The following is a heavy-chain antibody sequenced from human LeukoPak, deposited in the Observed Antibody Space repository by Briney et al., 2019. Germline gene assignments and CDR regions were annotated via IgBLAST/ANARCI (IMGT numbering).Heavy chain of an antibody. CDR1: GGTFSSYA. Sequence: SVKVSCKASGGTFSSYAISWVRQAPGQGLEWMGRIIPILGIAKHAQKFQGRVTITADKSTSTVYMELSSLRSEDTAVYYCARSTIAVAGPYFDYWGQGTLVTVSS. J-gene: IGHJ4*02. CDR2: IIPILGIA. CDR3: ARSTIAVAGPYFDY. D-gene: IGHD6-19*01. V-gene: IGHV1-69*04.